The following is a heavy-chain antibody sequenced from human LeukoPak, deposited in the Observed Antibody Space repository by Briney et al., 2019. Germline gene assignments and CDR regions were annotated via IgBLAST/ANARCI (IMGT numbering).Heavy chain of an antibody. CDR3: AYSSGYYYVGY. D-gene: IGHD3-22*01. CDR1: GGSFGGYY. V-gene: IGHV4-34*01. CDR2: INHSGST. J-gene: IGHJ4*02. Sequence: SETLSLTCAVYGGSFGGYYWSWIRQPPGKGLEWIGEINHSGSTNYNPSLKSRVTISVDTSKNQFSLKLSSVTAADTAVYYCAYSSGYYYVGYWGQGTLVTVSS.